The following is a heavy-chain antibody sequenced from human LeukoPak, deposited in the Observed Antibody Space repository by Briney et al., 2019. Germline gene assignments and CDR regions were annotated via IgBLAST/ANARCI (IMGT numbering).Heavy chain of an antibody. V-gene: IGHV3-11*01. D-gene: IGHD2-2*01. J-gene: IGHJ5*02. Sequence: GGSLRLSCAASGFTFSDYYMSWIRQAPGKGLEWVSYISSSGSTIYYADSVKGRFTISRDNAKNSLYLQMNNLRAEDTAVYYCAREGGYCSSTSCYAPWFDPWGQGTLVTVSS. CDR1: GFTFSDYY. CDR2: ISSSGSTI. CDR3: AREGGYCSSTSCYAPWFDP.